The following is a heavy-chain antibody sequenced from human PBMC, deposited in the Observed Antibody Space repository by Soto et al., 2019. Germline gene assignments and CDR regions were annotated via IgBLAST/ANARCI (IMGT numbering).Heavy chain of an antibody. CDR1: GFIFNNYA. Sequence: GGSLRLSCLTSGFIFNNYAMHWVRQAPGKGLEYVSAITSNSGKTYYAGSVKGRFTISRDSSKNTVFLHMSSLRAEDTAVYYCVKRDHTLLTGNHWGQGTLVTVSS. D-gene: IGHD3-9*01. CDR2: ITSNSGKT. CDR3: VKRDHTLLTGNH. V-gene: IGHV3-64D*06. J-gene: IGHJ5*02.